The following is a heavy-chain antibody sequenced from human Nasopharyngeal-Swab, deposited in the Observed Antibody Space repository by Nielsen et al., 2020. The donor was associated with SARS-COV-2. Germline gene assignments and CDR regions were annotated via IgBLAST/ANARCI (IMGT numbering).Heavy chain of an antibody. CDR3: ARARLYYYGSGNYYMDV. CDR1: GGSISSYY. Sequence: SQTLSLTCAVSGGSISSYYWSWIRQPPGKGLEWIGYIYYSGSTYYNPSLKSRVTISVDTSKNQFSLKLSSVTAADTAVYYCARARLYYYGSGNYYMDVWGKGTTVTVSS. D-gene: IGHD3-10*01. CDR2: IYYSGST. V-gene: IGHV4-59*12. J-gene: IGHJ6*03.